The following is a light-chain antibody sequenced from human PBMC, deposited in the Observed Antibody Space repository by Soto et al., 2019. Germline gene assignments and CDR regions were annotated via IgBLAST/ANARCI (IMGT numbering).Light chain of an antibody. V-gene: IGKV1-27*01. CDR3: QKYNSAPRT. CDR1: QGISNY. J-gene: IGKJ1*01. Sequence: SVGDRVTITCRASQGISNYLAWYQQKPGKVPKLLIYAASTLQSGVPSRFSGSGSGTDFTLTISSLQPEDVATYYCQKYNSAPRTFGQGTKVDIK. CDR2: AAS.